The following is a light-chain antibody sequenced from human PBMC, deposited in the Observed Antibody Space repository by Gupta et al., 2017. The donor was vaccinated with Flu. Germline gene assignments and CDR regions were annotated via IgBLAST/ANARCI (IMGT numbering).Light chain of an antibody. V-gene: IGKV3-15*01. CDR1: QSVSSN. CDR2: GAS. J-gene: IGKJ1*01. CDR3: QQDNNWPWT. Sequence: PATLSVSPGERATLSCRASQSVSSNLAWYQQKPGQAPSLLIFGASTRATGIPARFSGSGSGTEFTLTISSLQSEDFAVYYCQQDNNWPWTFGQGTTVEIK.